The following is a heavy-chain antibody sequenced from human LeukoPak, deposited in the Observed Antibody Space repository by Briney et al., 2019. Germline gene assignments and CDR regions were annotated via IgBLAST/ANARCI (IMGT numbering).Heavy chain of an antibody. D-gene: IGHD3-10*01. J-gene: IGHJ4*02. CDR1: GYTFTNYY. CDR2: MNPGGGST. CDR3: ASGLTRRIDY. Sequence: ASVKVSCKASGYTFTNYYMHWVRQTPGQGLEWMAIMNPGGGSTTYAQKFQGRVTMTRDTSTSTVYMELSSLRSEDTAVYYCASGLTRRIDYWGQGTLVTVSS. V-gene: IGHV1-46*01.